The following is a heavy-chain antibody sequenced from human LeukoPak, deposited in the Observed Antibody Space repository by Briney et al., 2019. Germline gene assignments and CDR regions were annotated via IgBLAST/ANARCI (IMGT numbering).Heavy chain of an antibody. CDR3: AGFGAGSYY. J-gene: IGHJ4*02. CDR1: GGSISSSY. CDR2: IYTTGSTDST. D-gene: IGHD3-10*01. V-gene: IGHV4-4*07. Sequence: SETLSLTCTVSGGSISSSYCSWIRQPAGKGLEWIGRIYTTGSTDSTDFNPSLKSRIPMSVDTSKNQFSLKLGSVTAADTAVYYCAGFGAGSYYWGQGTLVTVSS.